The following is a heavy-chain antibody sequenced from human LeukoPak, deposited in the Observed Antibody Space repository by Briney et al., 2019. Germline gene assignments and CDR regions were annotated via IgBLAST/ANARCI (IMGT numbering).Heavy chain of an antibody. D-gene: IGHD2-15*01. CDR3: ARGGRIVVVVAAPGHWFDP. CDR1: GGSFSGYY. CDR2: INHSGST. Sequence: SETLCLTCAVYGGSFSGYYWSWIRQPPGKGLEWIGEINHSGSTNYNPSLKSRVTISVDTSKNQFSLKLSSVTAADTAVYYCARGGRIVVVVAAPGHWFDPWGQGTLVTVSS. V-gene: IGHV4-34*01. J-gene: IGHJ5*02.